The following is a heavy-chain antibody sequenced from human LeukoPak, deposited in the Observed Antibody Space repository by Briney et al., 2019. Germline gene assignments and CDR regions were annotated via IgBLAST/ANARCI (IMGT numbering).Heavy chain of an antibody. CDR3: ARVYSSSWYSGY. CDR1: GFTFNSDS. Sequence: GGSLRFSCAASGFTFNSDSRNRVRQAPGQGLEWGSSITSSNSYIYYTHSVKGRFTTSRDNAKDSLYLQMNSLRAEDTAVYYCARVYSSSWYSGYWGQGTLVTVSS. CDR2: ITSSNSYI. J-gene: IGHJ4*02. D-gene: IGHD6-13*01. V-gene: IGHV3-21*01.